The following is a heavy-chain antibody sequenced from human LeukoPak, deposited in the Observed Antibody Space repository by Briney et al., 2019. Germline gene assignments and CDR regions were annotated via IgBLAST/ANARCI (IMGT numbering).Heavy chain of an antibody. V-gene: IGHV5-51*01. CDR2: IYPGDSDT. D-gene: IGHD6-13*01. J-gene: IGHJ4*02. CDR1: GYSFTTYW. Sequence: GESLKISCKGSGYSFTTYWIAWVRQMPGKGLEWMGIIYPGDSDTRYSPSFQGQVTFSADKSISTAYLQWSSLKASDTAMYHCARRDTRIAAAQLDYWGQGTLVTVSS. CDR3: ARRDTRIAAAQLDY.